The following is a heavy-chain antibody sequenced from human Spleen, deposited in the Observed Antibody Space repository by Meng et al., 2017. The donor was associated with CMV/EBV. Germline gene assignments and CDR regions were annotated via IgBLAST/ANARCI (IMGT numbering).Heavy chain of an antibody. CDR3: ARVAAAAGIFPHFDY. V-gene: IGHV3-30*04. J-gene: IGHJ4*02. CDR1: GFTFSSYA. CDR2: ISYDGSNK. D-gene: IGHD6-13*01. Sequence: GESLKISCAASGFTFSSYAMHWVRQAPGKGLEWVAVISYDGSNKYYADSVKGRFTISRDNAKNSLYLQMNSLRAEDTAVYYCARVAAAAGIFPHFDYWGQGTLVTVSS.